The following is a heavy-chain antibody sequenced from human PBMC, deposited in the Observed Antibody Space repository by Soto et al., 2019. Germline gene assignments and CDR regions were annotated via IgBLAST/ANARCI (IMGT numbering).Heavy chain of an antibody. Sequence: GESLKISCKGSGYTFTSNWISWVRQMPGKGLEWMGRIDPSDSYTNYSPSLQGHVTISADKSISTAYLQWSSLKASDTAMYYCAREGTTVTTPPYYYYGMDVWGQGTTVTVSS. CDR3: AREGTTVTTPPYYYYGMDV. V-gene: IGHV5-10-1*01. D-gene: IGHD4-17*01. CDR2: IDPSDSYT. J-gene: IGHJ6*02. CDR1: GYTFTSNW.